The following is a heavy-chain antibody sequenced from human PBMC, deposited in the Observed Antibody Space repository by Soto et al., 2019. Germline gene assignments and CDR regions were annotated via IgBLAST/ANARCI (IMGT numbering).Heavy chain of an antibody. CDR2: ISSSSSYI. Sequence: EVQLVESGGGLVKPGGSLRLSCAASGFTFSSYSMNWVRQAPGKGLEWVSSISSSSSYIYYADSVKGRFTISRDNAKNSLYLQMNSLRAEDTAVYYCVALIVGVGMDDYWGQGTLVTVSS. J-gene: IGHJ4*02. CDR1: GFTFSSYS. V-gene: IGHV3-21*01. D-gene: IGHD1-26*01. CDR3: VALIVGVGMDDY.